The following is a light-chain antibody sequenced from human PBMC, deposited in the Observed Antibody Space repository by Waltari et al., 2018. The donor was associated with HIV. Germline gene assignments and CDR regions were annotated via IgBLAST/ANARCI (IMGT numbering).Light chain of an antibody. V-gene: IGKV3-11*01. J-gene: IGKJ4*01. CDR2: DAS. CDR3: QQRYRWPLI. CDR1: QNFNNF. Sequence: EIVLTQSPATLSLSPGERATLSCRASQNFNNFLAWYQQKPGQAPRLLLYDASNRATGIPARFSGSGSGTDFTRTISSLEPEDFAIYYCQQRYRWPLISGGGTKVEIK.